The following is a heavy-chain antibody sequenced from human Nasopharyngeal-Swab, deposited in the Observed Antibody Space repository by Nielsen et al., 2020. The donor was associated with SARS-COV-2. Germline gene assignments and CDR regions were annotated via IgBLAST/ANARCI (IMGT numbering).Heavy chain of an antibody. CDR3: ARASWFGGRMDV. CDR2: ISSSGSTI. D-gene: IGHD3-10*01. J-gene: IGHJ6*04. V-gene: IGHV3-11*01. Sequence: PGKGLEWVSYISSSGSTIYYADSENGRFTISRDNAKNSLYLQMNILRAEDTAVYYCARASWFGGRMDVWGKGTTVTVSS.